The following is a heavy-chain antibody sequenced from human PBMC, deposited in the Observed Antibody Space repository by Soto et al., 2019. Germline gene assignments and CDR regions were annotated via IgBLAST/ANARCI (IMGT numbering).Heavy chain of an antibody. CDR1: GGYISSYY. CDR3: ARDTPYYYGIDV. CDR2: IYYSGST. J-gene: IGHJ6*02. V-gene: IGHV4-59*01. Sequence: SETLSLTCTISGGYISSYYWSWIRQAPGEGLEWIGYIYYSGSTYYNPSLKGRLTISVDTSKNQFSLKLSSVTAADTAVYYCARDTPYYYGIDVWGQGTTVTVSS.